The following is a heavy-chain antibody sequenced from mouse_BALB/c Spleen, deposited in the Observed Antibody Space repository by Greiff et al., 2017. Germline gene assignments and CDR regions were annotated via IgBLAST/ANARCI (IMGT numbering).Heavy chain of an antibody. Sequence: EVKVVESGGGLVQPGGSRKLSCAASGFTFSSFGMHWVRQAPEKGLEWVAYISSGSSTIYYADTVKGRFTISRDNPKNTLFLQMTSLRSEDTAMYYCARSRGNSPYAMDYWGQGTSVTVSS. CDR1: GFTFSSFG. J-gene: IGHJ4*01. V-gene: IGHV5-17*02. D-gene: IGHD2-1*01. CDR2: ISSGSSTI. CDR3: ARSRGNSPYAMDY.